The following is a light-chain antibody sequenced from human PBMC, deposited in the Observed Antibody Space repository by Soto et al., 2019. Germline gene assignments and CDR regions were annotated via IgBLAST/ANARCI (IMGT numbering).Light chain of an antibody. CDR3: SSYTSSSTYV. Sequence: QTVVTQPPSASGTPGQRVTISCSGSSSNIGSNYVSWYQQHPGNAPKLLIYEVSNRPSGVSNRFSGSKSGNTASLTISGLQAEDEADYYCSSYTSSSTYVFGTGTKLTVL. V-gene: IGLV2-14*01. J-gene: IGLJ1*01. CDR1: SSNIGSNY. CDR2: EVS.